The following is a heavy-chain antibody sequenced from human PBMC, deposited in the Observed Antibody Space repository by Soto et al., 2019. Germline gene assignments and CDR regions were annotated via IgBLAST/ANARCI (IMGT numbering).Heavy chain of an antibody. Sequence: QVQLVESGGGVVQPEMSLRLSCAASGFTFSTHAMHWVRQAPGKGLEWVAMIWNDGSNQHYADSVKGRFTVSRDNSEHTVSLQMNSLSVEDTAVYYCGRDPPGSGWSLDYWGQGTLVTVSS. CDR2: IWNDGSNQ. CDR3: GRDPPGSGWSLDY. CDR1: GFTFSTHA. V-gene: IGHV3-33*01. J-gene: IGHJ4*02. D-gene: IGHD6-19*01.